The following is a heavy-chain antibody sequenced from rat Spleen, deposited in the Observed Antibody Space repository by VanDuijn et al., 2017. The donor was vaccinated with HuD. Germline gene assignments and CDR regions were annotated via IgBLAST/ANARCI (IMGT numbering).Heavy chain of an antibody. CDR2: ISSDGGST. D-gene: IGHD1-11*01. CDR3: TTDLYGGYSGDVMDA. J-gene: IGHJ4*01. V-gene: IGHV5-20*01. Sequence: EVQLVESGGGLVQPGRSLKLSCAASGFTFSDYYMAWVRQAPTKGLEWVASISSDGGSTYYRDSVKGRFTISRDNAKSSLYLQMDSLRSEDTATYYCTTDLYGGYSGDVMDAWGQGASVTVSS. CDR1: GFTFSDYY.